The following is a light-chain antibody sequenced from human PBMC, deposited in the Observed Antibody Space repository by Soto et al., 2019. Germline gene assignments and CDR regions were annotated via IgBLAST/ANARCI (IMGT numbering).Light chain of an antibody. CDR2: GAS. CDR1: QSVDSTY. V-gene: IGKV3-20*01. J-gene: IGKJ1*01. Sequence: EIVLTQSPGTLSLSPGERATLSCRASQSVDSTYLTWYQQKPGQAPSILIYGASGRATGIPDRFSGSGSGTDFTLTISRLEPEDFAVYFCQYYDSFRTFGQGTKVEIK. CDR3: QYYDSFRT.